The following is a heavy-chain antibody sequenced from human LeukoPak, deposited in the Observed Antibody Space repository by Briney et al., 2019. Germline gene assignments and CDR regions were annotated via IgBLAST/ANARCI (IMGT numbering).Heavy chain of an antibody. CDR3: ARCVGSYYYYYYYMDV. CDR2: IYYSGST. Sequence: SETLSLTCTVSGGSISSHYWSWIRQPPGKGLEWIGYIYYSGSTNYNPSLKSRVTISVDTSKNQFFLKLSSVTAADTAVYYCARCVGSYYYYYYYMDVWGKGTTVTVSS. CDR1: GGSISSHY. D-gene: IGHD1-26*01. V-gene: IGHV4-59*11. J-gene: IGHJ6*03.